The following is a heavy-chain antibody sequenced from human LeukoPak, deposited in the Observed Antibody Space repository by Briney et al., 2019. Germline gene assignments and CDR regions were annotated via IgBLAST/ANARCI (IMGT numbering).Heavy chain of an antibody. D-gene: IGHD4-11*01. V-gene: IGHV4-59*01. J-gene: IGHJ4*02. Sequence: PSETLSLTCTVSGGSISSYYWSWIRQPPGKGLEWIGYLYYSGSTDYNPSLKSRVTTSVDTSKSQFSLKLSSVTPADTAVYYCARDSQTTFFHYWGQGTLVTVSS. CDR1: GGSISSYY. CDR2: LYYSGST. CDR3: ARDSQTTFFHY.